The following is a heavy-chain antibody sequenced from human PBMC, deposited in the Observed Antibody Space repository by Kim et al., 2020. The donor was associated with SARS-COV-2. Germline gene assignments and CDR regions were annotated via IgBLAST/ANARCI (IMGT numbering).Heavy chain of an antibody. J-gene: IGHJ5*02. CDR3: ARDRRYGTDNWFDP. D-gene: IGHD1-1*01. CDR1: GFTFSDYY. CDR2: ISSSGSTI. V-gene: IGHV3-11*01. Sequence: GGSLRLSCAASGFTFSDYYMSWIRQAPGKGLEWVSYISSSGSTIYYADSVKGRFTISRDNAKNSLYLQMNSLRAEDTAVYYCARDRRYGTDNWFDPWGQGTLVTVSS.